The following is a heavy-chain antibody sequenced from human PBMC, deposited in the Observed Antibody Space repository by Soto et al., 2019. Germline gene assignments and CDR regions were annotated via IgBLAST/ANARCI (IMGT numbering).Heavy chain of an antibody. J-gene: IGHJ5*02. V-gene: IGHV4-59*01. D-gene: IGHD3-16*01. CDR1: GGSISSYY. Sequence: SETLSLTCTVSGGSISSYYWSWIRQPPGKGLEWIGYIYYSGSTNYNPSLKSRVTISVDTSKNQFSLKLSSVTAADTAVYYCARALGFLGDRGWFDPWGQGTLVTVSS. CDR2: IYYSGST. CDR3: ARALGFLGDRGWFDP.